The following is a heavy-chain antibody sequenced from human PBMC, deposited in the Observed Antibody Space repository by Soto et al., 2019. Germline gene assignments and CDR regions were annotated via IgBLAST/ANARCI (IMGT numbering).Heavy chain of an antibody. J-gene: IGHJ6*03. Sequence: SETLSLTCTVSGGSISSYYWSWIRQPPGKGLEWIGYIHYTGSTNYNPSLKSRVTILVDTSKDQFSLKLTSVTAADTAVYYCARHGYCSGGTCYSGQYYYMDVWGKGTTVTVSS. CDR1: GGSISSYY. D-gene: IGHD2-15*01. CDR2: IHYTGST. V-gene: IGHV4-59*08. CDR3: ARHGYCSGGTCYSGQYYYMDV.